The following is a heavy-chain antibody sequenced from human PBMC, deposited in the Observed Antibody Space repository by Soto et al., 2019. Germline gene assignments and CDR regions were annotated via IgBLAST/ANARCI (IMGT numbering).Heavy chain of an antibody. CDR1: GFTFDDYA. V-gene: IGHV3-9*01. D-gene: IGHD1-26*01. CDR3: AKDIGSGSYYFDY. CDR2: ISWNSGII. Sequence: GGSLRLSCAASGFTFDDYAMHWVRQAPGKGLEWVSGISWNSGIIGYADSVKGRFTISRDNAKNSLYLQMNSLRAEDTALYYCAKDIGSGSYYFDYWGQGTLVTVSS. J-gene: IGHJ4*02.